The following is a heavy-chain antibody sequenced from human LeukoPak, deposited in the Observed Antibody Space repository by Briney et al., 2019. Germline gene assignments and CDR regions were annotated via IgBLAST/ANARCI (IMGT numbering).Heavy chain of an antibody. D-gene: IGHD2-2*01. Sequence: SETLSLTCAVYGGSFSGYYWSWIRQPPGKGLEWIGEINHSGSTNYNPPLKSRVTISVDTSKNQFSLKLSSVTAADTAVYYCARGALRSVVPAAPFDYWGQGTLVTVSS. CDR2: INHSGST. CDR1: GGSFSGYY. J-gene: IGHJ4*02. CDR3: ARGALRSVVPAAPFDY. V-gene: IGHV4-34*01.